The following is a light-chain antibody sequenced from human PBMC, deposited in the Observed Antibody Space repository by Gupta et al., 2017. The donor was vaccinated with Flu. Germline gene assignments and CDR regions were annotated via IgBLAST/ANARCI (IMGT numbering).Light chain of an antibody. J-gene: IGLJ3*02. CDR3: QSYDSSNWV. CDR2: EDD. CDR1: SGSIANNY. Sequence: FMLTQPHSVSESPGKTVTISCTRSSGSIANNYVQWYQQRPGRAPTTVIYEDDQRPSGVPDRFSGSIDSSSNSASLTISGRKTEDGDDYYCQSYDSSNWVFGGGTKLTVL. V-gene: IGLV6-57*03.